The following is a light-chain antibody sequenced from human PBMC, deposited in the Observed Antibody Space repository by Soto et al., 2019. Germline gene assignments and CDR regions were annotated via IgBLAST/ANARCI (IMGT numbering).Light chain of an antibody. V-gene: IGKV1-27*01. CDR1: QGISNY. J-gene: IGKJ3*01. CDR2: AAS. Sequence: DIQMTQSPSSLSASVGARVTITCRASQGISNYLAWYQNKPGKVPKLLIYAASTLYLVVQSRLSGSGSGTDFTLTISTLQPEAVATYYCQNDNSAPRSFGPGTEVDIK. CDR3: QNDNSAPRS.